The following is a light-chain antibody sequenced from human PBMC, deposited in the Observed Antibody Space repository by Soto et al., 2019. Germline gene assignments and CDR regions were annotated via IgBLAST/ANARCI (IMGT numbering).Light chain of an antibody. J-gene: IGKJ1*01. V-gene: IGKV3-20*01. CDR2: GAS. Sequence: EIVLTQSPGTLSLSPGERPTLSCRASQSISSNFLGWYQQKPGQAPRLLIYGASSRATGIPDRFSGSGSGTDFTLTISRLEAEDFAVYYCQQYGSSPWTFGQGTKVEIK. CDR1: QSISSNF. CDR3: QQYGSSPWT.